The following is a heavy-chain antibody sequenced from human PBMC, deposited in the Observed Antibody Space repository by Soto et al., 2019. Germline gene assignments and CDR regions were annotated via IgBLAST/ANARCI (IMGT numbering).Heavy chain of an antibody. Sequence: QVQLVESGGGVVQPGRSLRLSCAASGFTFSSYGMHWVRQDPGKWLEWVAAIWYVGSNNYYADSVKCRFTISRDNSKYTLYLQLNSLRAQDTAVYYCARDGYCSGGSCYSVPVFDYWGQGTLVTVSS. J-gene: IGHJ4*02. CDR1: GFTFSSYG. D-gene: IGHD2-15*01. CDR2: IWYVGSNN. CDR3: ARDGYCSGGSCYSVPVFDY. V-gene: IGHV3-33*01.